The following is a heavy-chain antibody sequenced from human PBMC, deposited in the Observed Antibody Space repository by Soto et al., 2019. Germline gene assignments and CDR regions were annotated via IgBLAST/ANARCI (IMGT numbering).Heavy chain of an antibody. CDR1: GFTFGAYT. CDR3: ARDGYSGRSDGFDV. J-gene: IGHJ3*01. Sequence: QMQLVESGGGVVQPGRSLRLSCAASGFTFGAYTMHWVRQAPGKGLEWVAVISYYGNSERYPDPVEGRFTVSRDNSKSTMYLHMNSLRAEDTAVYYCARDGYSGRSDGFDVWGQGTMVTVSS. V-gene: IGHV3-30*14. D-gene: IGHD1-26*01. CDR2: ISYYGNSE.